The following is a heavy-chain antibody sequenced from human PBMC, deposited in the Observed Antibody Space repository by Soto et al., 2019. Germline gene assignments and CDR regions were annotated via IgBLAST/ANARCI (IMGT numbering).Heavy chain of an antibody. Sequence: GGSLRLSCAASGFTVSSNYMSWVRQAPGKGLEWVSVIYSGGSTYYADSVKGRFTISRHNSKNTLYLQMNSLRAEDTAVYYCARGPPTRGIAVAGSTPYLDYWGQGTLVTVSS. CDR1: GFTVSSNY. CDR2: IYSGGST. J-gene: IGHJ4*02. CDR3: ARGPPTRGIAVAGSTPYLDY. V-gene: IGHV3-53*04. D-gene: IGHD6-19*01.